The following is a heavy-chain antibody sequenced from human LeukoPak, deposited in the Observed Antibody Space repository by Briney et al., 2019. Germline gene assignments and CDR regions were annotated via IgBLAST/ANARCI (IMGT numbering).Heavy chain of an antibody. J-gene: IGHJ3*02. CDR2: IYHSGST. V-gene: IGHV4-38-2*02. Sequence: PSEALSLTCTVSGGSISSGYYWGWIRQPPGKGLEWIGSIYHSGSTYYNPSLKSRVTISVDTSKNQFSLKLSSVTAADTAVYYCARAWQLDAFDIWGQGTMVTVSS. D-gene: IGHD1-1*01. CDR3: ARAWQLDAFDI. CDR1: GGSISSGYY.